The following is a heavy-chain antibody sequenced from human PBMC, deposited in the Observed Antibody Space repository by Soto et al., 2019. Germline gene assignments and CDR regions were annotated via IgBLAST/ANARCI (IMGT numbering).Heavy chain of an antibody. CDR1: GFTLSAYW. D-gene: IGHD3-16*01. CDR2: SSSDGTMS. V-gene: IGHV3-74*01. J-gene: IGHJ6*02. Sequence: EVQVVESGGGLVEPGGSLKLSCAGSGFTLSAYWMHWVRQAPGKGLVWISRSSSDGTMSDYADSVKGRFTISRDNAKRTVLLEMSSLRAEDTAVYYWARGDSRVWTYDYHGMDVWGQGTTVIDSS. CDR3: ARGDSRVWTYDYHGMDV.